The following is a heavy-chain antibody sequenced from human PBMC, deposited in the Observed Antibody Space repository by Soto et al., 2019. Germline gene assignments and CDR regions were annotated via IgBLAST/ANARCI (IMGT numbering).Heavy chain of an antibody. J-gene: IGHJ5*02. V-gene: IGHV4-4*02. CDR1: GGSISSSNW. Sequence: SETLSLTCAVSGGSISSSNWWTWVRQSPGKGLEWIGEIHHSGSTNYSPSLNSRVTISVDTSKNQFSLKLSSVTAADTAVYYCARSVFPWGQGTLVTVSS. CDR3: ARSVFP. CDR2: IHHSGST.